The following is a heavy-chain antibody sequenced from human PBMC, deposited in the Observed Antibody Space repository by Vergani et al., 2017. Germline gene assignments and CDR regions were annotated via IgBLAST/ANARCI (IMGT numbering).Heavy chain of an antibody. CDR2: IVVGSGNT. D-gene: IGHD4-11*01. Sequence: QMQLVQSGPEVKKPGTSVKVSCKASRFTFTSSAMQWVRQARGQRLEWIGWIVVGSGNTNYAQKFQERGSITRDMSTSTAYMELSSLRSEDTAVYYCAGGRRIYSNYFYYYYMDVWGKGTTVTVSS. CDR1: RFTFTSSA. CDR3: AGGRRIYSNYFYYYYMDV. J-gene: IGHJ6*03. V-gene: IGHV1-58*02.